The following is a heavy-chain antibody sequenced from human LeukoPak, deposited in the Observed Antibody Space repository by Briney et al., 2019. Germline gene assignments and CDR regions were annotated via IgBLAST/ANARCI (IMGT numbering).Heavy chain of an antibody. D-gene: IGHD4-17*01. CDR1: GFTFSSYA. J-gene: IGHJ4*02. V-gene: IGHV3-23*01. Sequence: PGGSLRLSCAASGFTFSSYAMSWVRQAPGKGLEWVSAISGSGGSTYYADSVKGRFTISRDKSKNTLYLQMNSLRAEDTAVYYCAKRHDYGDYYFDYWGQGTLVTVSS. CDR3: AKRHDYGDYYFDY. CDR2: ISGSGGST.